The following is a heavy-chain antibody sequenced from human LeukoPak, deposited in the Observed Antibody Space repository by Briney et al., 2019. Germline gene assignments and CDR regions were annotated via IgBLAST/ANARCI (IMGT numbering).Heavy chain of an antibody. CDR3: ARHSGSYFDY. Sequence: SETLSLTCAVYGGSFSGYYWSWIRQPPGKGLEWIGEINHSGSTNYNPSLKSRVTISVGTSKNQFSLKLSSVTAADTAVYYCARHSGSYFDYWGQGTLVTVSS. CDR1: GGSFSGYY. D-gene: IGHD1-26*01. V-gene: IGHV4-34*01. CDR2: INHSGST. J-gene: IGHJ4*02.